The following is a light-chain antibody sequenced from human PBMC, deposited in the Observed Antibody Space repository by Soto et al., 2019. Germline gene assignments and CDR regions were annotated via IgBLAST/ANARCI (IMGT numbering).Light chain of an antibody. V-gene: IGKV3-11*01. CDR2: DAS. Sequence: EIVLTQSPATLSLSPGERATLSCRASQSVSSYLAWYQQKPGQAPRLLIYDASNRATGIPARFSGSGSGTDFTLTISSLEPEDFAVYYCHQYGKSPWTFGQGTKVEIK. CDR3: HQYGKSPWT. J-gene: IGKJ1*01. CDR1: QSVSSY.